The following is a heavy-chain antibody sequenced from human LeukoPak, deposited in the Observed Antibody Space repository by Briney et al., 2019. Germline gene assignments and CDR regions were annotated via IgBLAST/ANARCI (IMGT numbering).Heavy chain of an antibody. J-gene: IGHJ4*02. V-gene: IGHV3-74*01. CDR3: AKDLRAVVGLPIFDY. CDR2: INIDGSST. D-gene: IGHD6-19*01. Sequence: GGSLRLSCAASGFTFSSYWMHWVRQAPGKGLVWVSRINIDGSSTYYADSVKGRFTISRDNAKNSLYLQMNSLRAEDTAVYYCAKDLRAVVGLPIFDYWGQGTLVTVSS. CDR1: GFTFSSYW.